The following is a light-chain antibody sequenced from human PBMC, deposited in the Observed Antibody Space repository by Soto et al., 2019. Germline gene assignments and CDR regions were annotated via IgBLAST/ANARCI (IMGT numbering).Light chain of an antibody. CDR1: SSDVGGYRY. Sequence: QSALTQPRSVSGSPGQSVTISCTGTSSDVGGYRYVSWYRQHPGKAPKLMIYDVSKRPSGVPDRFSGSKSGNTASLTISGLQAEDEADYYCCSYAGSSFWVFGGGTKLTVL. J-gene: IGLJ3*02. CDR3: CSYAGSSFWV. CDR2: DVS. V-gene: IGLV2-11*01.